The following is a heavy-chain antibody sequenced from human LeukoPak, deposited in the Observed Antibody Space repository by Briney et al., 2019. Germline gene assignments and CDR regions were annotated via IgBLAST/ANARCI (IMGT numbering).Heavy chain of an antibody. J-gene: IGHJ5*02. CDR3: ARELSYRQPNCFDP. D-gene: IGHD3-16*02. CDR2: INSDGSGT. Sequence: PWGTLRLSCVVTGFTFSRDWMHWFRQVPGKGPVWVSRINSDGSGTSYADSVKGRFTISRDNANNTLYLQMSSLRAEDTAVYFCARELSYRQPNCFDPWGRGTLVTVSS. V-gene: IGHV3-74*01. CDR1: GFTFSRDW.